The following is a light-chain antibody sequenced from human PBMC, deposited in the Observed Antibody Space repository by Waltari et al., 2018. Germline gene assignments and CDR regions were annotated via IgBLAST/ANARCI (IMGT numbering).Light chain of an antibody. CDR2: DVT. Sequence: QSALTQPASVSGSPGQSITISRTGTSSAVGGYNFVSWYQQHPGKAPKLMIYDVTNRPSGVSHRFSGSKSGNTASLTISGLQAEDEADYYCSSYTSSGTGVLFGGGTKLSVL. V-gene: IGLV2-14*03. CDR1: SSAVGGYNF. CDR3: SSYTSSGTGVL. J-gene: IGLJ2*01.